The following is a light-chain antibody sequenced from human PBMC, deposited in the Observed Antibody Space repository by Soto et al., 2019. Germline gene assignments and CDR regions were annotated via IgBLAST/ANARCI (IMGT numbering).Light chain of an antibody. CDR1: QSVSSSY. CDR2: GAS. V-gene: IGKV3-20*01. Sequence: EIVLTQSPGTLSLSPGERATLSCRASQSVSSSYLAWYQQKPGQAPRLLIYGASSRATGIPDRFSGSGSGTDFTLTIIRLEPEDFAGYYCQQYGSSPPLTFGGGTKVEIK. J-gene: IGKJ4*01. CDR3: QQYGSSPPLT.